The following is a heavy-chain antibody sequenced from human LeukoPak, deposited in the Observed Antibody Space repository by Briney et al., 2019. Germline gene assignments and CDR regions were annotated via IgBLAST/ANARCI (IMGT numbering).Heavy chain of an antibody. D-gene: IGHD2-15*01. CDR2: IYYSGST. CDR3: ARSVEGYCSGGNCYYYSYYMDV. Sequence: SETLSLTCTVSGGSISSSSYYWSWIRQPPGKGLEWIGYIYYSGSTNYNPSLKSRVTTSVDTSKNQFSLKLSPVTAADTAVYYCARSVEGYCSGGNCYYYSYYMDVWGKGTTVTVSS. V-gene: IGHV4-61*01. J-gene: IGHJ6*03. CDR1: GGSISSSSYY.